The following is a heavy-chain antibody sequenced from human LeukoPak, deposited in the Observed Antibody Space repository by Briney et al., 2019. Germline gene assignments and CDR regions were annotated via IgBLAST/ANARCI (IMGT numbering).Heavy chain of an antibody. D-gene: IGHD4-17*01. CDR3: AKGLGTLSYSDY. J-gene: IGHJ4*02. CDR2: ISYDGGNK. CDR1: GFTFSSYG. Sequence: PGGSLRLSCAASGFTFSSYGMHWVRQAPGKGLEWVAVISYDGGNKYYADSVKGRFTISRDNSKNTLYLQMNSLRAEDTAVYYCAKGLGTLSYSDYWGQGTLVTVSS. V-gene: IGHV3-30*18.